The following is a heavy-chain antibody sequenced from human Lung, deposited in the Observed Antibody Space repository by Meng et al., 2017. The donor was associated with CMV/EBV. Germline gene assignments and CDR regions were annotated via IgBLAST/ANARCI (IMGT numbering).Heavy chain of an antibody. CDR3: ARVWNYDILTGYYTHYFDY. V-gene: IGHV1-18*01. CDR1: GYTFTNYG. J-gene: IGHJ4*02. CDR2: INAYNGDT. D-gene: IGHD3-9*01. Sequence: QARLVQSGGEVKKPGASVKVSCKASGYTFTNYGITWVRQAPGQGLEWMGWINAYNGDTNYAQTLQGRVTMTTDTSTSTVYMEVRSLRSDDTAVYYCARVWNYDILTGYYTHYFDYWGQGTLVTVSS.